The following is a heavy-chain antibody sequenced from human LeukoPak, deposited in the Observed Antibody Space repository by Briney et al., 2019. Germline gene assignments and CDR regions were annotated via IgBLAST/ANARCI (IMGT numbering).Heavy chain of an antibody. J-gene: IGHJ4*02. CDR3: ARQAGWGYNSGAIDY. Sequence: SETLSLTCTVSGGSISSYSWSWIRQPPGKGLEWIGYIYYSGSTNHNPSLKSRVNMSVDTSKNQFSLRLTSVTAAGTAVYYCARQAGWGYNSGAIDYWGQGTLVTVSS. CDR1: GGSISSYS. V-gene: IGHV4-59*08. CDR2: IYYSGST. D-gene: IGHD5-18*01.